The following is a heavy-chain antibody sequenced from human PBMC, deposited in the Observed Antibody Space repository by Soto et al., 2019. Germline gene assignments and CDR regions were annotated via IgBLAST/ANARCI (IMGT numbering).Heavy chain of an antibody. Sequence: GGSLRLSCEVSGLTFNTSGMNWVHQAPGKGLEWVSLIFAGGDTYYADSVKGRFTISRDNSKNTLYLQMNSLRVEDTAVYYCAREGMNDWDRYYGMDVWGQGTTVTVSS. CDR3: AREGMNDWDRYYGMDV. J-gene: IGHJ6*02. CDR1: GLTFNTSG. V-gene: IGHV3-53*01. D-gene: IGHD3-9*01. CDR2: IFAGGDT.